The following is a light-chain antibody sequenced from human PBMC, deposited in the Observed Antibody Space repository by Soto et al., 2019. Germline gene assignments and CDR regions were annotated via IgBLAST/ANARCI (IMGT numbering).Light chain of an antibody. Sequence: QAALSHSASVSWSPGHAITISCTGTSSDVGSYNYVSWYQQHPGKAPKLMIYEVRNRPSGVSDRFSGSKSGKTASLTIFGLQAEDHADYYCSSYTTSNNQVFGGGTKVTVL. V-gene: IGLV2-14*01. CDR1: SSDVGSYNY. CDR2: EVR. CDR3: SSYTTSNNQV. J-gene: IGLJ2*01.